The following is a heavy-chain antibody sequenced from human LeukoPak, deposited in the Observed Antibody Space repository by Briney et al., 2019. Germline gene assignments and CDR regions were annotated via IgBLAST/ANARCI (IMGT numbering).Heavy chain of an antibody. V-gene: IGHV3-23*01. D-gene: IGHD3-9*01. CDR2: ISGSSGSR. Sequence: GGSLRLSCAGSGFSFNTYTMSWSRQPPGKGLDWASVISGSSGSRYYADSVKGRFTISRDTSKNALYLQMNSLRVEDTAVYYCAKVGQNYDILTYYFDYWGQGTLVTVSS. CDR1: GFSFNTYT. J-gene: IGHJ4*02. CDR3: AKVGQNYDILTYYFDY.